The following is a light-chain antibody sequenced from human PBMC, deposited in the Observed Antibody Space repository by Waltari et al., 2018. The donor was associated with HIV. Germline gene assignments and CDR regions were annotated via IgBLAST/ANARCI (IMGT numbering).Light chain of an antibody. CDR1: QSLLHSNGYNY. CDR3: MQALQTPYT. J-gene: IGKJ2*01. Sequence: DIVMTQSPLSLPVTPGEPASSSCTSSQSLLHSNGYNYLDWYLQKPGQSPQLLIYLGSNRASGVPDRFSGSGSGTDFTLKISRVEAEDVGVYYCMQALQTPYTFGQGTKLEIK. V-gene: IGKV2-28*01. CDR2: LGS.